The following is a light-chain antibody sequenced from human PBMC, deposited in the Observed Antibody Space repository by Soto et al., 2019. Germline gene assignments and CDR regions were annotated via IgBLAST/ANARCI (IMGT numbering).Light chain of an antibody. V-gene: IGKV3-20*01. CDR2: GAS. Sequence: EIVLTQSPGTLSLSPGERATLSCRASQSVDRSYLAWYQQKPGQAPRLLIFGASTRATGLPDRFSGSGSGTDFTLTISRLEPEDIAVYYCQQYGTSPWTFGQGTKVDIK. CDR3: QQYGTSPWT. J-gene: IGKJ1*01. CDR1: QSVDRSY.